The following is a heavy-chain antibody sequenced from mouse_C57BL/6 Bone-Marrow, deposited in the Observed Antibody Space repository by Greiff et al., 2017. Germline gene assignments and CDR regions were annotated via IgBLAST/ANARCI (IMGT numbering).Heavy chain of an antibody. Sequence: VQLQQSGAELAKPGASVKLSCKASGFTFTSYWMHWVKQRPGQGLEWIGYINPSSGYTKYNQKFKAKATLTADKSSSTAYLQLSSLTYEGSAVYYCARVGSSYGFAYWGQGTLVTVSA. CDR3: ARVGSSYGFAY. V-gene: IGHV1-7*01. D-gene: IGHD1-1*01. J-gene: IGHJ3*01. CDR1: GFTFTSYW. CDR2: INPSSGYT.